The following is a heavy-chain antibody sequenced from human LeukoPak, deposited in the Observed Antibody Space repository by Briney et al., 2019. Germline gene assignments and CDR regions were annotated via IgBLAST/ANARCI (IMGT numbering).Heavy chain of an antibody. CDR3: ANNYYDSSGYFPDFDC. CDR2: VSGTGRNT. D-gene: IGHD3-22*01. Sequence: GGSLRLSCAASGFTFSRYTMNWVGQAPGKGLEWLADVSGTGRNTYYADSVKGRFTISRDNSEHTPFLKMTSLRAEDTAVYYCANNYYDSSGYFPDFDCWGQGALVS. CDR1: GFTFSRYT. J-gene: IGHJ4*02. V-gene: IGHV3-23*01.